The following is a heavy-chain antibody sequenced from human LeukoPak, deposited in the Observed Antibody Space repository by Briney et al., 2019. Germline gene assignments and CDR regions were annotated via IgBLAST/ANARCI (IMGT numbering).Heavy chain of an antibody. CDR3: ARAHSSGYFWAYYFDY. D-gene: IGHD3-22*01. V-gene: IGHV3-7*03. CDR2: INSDGSEG. J-gene: IGHJ4*02. Sequence: GGSLRLSCAVSGFTFSGFWMSWSRQAPGKGLEWVASINSDGSEGYYADVVKGRFTISRDNAKNSLYLQINSLRAEDTAVYYCARAHSSGYFWAYYFDYWGQGTLVTVSS. CDR1: GFTFSGFW.